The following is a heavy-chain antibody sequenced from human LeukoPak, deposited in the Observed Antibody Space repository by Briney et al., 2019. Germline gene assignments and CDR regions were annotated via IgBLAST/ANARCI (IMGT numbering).Heavy chain of an antibody. CDR3: ARHDYGAY. J-gene: IGHJ4*02. D-gene: IGHD4-17*01. CDR1: GFPFSSYP. V-gene: IGHV3-23*01. Sequence: GGSLRLSCAASGFPFSSYPMSWVRQAPGKGLQWVSAISAGGDNTYYTDSVKGRFTISRDNSKSTPFLQMNSLRAEDTALYYCARHDYGAYWGQGTLVTVSS. CDR2: ISAGGDNT.